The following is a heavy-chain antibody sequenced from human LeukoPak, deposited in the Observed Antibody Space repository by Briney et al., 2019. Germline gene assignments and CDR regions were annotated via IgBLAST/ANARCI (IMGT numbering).Heavy chain of an antibody. CDR3: ARRGDSSSWYSGDVFDI. CDR2: IYPDDSRT. J-gene: IGHJ3*02. V-gene: IGHV5-51*01. D-gene: IGHD6-13*01. CDR1: GYPFSNYW. Sequence: GESLKISCKGSGYPFSNYWIGWVRQMPGKGLEWMGIIYPDDSRTRYSPSFQGQVTISADKSISTAYLQWTSLKASDTAMYYCARRGDSSSWYSGDVFDIWGQGTMVTVSS.